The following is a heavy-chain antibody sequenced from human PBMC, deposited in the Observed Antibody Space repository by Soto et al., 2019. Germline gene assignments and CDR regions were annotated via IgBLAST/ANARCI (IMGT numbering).Heavy chain of an antibody. J-gene: IGHJ4*02. CDR2: IWNDGSNE. CDR1: GFNFSSYG. V-gene: IGHV3-33*01. D-gene: IGHD2-15*01. Sequence: GGSLRLSCEASGFNFSSYGIHWVRQAPGKGLEWVAIIWNDGSNEYYADSVKGRFTISRDNSKNTVYLQVSKLRAEDTAVYFCARDQTESGGYSVSWGQGTLVTVFS. CDR3: ARDQTESGGYSVS.